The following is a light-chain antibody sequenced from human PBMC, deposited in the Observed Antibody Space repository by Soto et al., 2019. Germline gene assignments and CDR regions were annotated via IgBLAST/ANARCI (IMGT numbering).Light chain of an antibody. CDR1: SSDVGYYNR. J-gene: IGLJ3*02. CDR3: AAWDDSLSSRV. Sequence: QSVLTQPPSVSGSPGQSVTISCTGTSSDVGYYNRVSWYQQPPGTAPKLMVFEVSNRPSGVPDRFSGSKSGNTASLTISGLQAEDEADYYCAAWDDSLSSRVFGGGTKLTVL. CDR2: EVS. V-gene: IGLV2-18*01.